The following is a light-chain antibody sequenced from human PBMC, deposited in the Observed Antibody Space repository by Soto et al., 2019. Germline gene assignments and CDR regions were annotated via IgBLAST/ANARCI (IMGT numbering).Light chain of an antibody. V-gene: IGLV2-14*03. J-gene: IGLJ3*02. CDR3: SLYTTTSTRWV. Sequence: QSALTQPASMSGSPGQSITISCTGTSSDVGGYNSVSWYQQHPGKAPKLVIYDVSNRPSGVPDRFSGSKSGNTASLTISGLQAEDEADYYCSLYTTTSTRWVFGGGTKLTVL. CDR2: DVS. CDR1: SSDVGGYNS.